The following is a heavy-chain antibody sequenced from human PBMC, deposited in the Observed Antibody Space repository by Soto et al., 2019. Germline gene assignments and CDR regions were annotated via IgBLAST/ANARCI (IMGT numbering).Heavy chain of an antibody. CDR3: ARWVWSGSYSGMDV. J-gene: IGHJ6*02. D-gene: IGHD3-3*01. CDR1: GGSISSGGYY. CDR2: IYYSGST. V-gene: IGHV4-31*03. Sequence: QVQLQESCPGLVKPSQTLSLTCTVSGGSISSGGYYWSWIRQHPGKGLEWIGYIYYSGSTYYNPSLKSRVTISVDTSKNQFSLKLSSVTAADTAVYYCARWVWSGSYSGMDVWGQGTTVTVSS.